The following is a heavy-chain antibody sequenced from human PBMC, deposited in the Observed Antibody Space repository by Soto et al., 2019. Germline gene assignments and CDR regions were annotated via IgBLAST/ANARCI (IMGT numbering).Heavy chain of an antibody. CDR2: INAGNGNT. CDR3: ARTSGFYFYDY. CDR1: GYTFTSYA. D-gene: IGHD3-3*01. V-gene: IGHV1-3*01. Sequence: QVQLVQSGAEVKKPGASVKVSCKTSGYTFTSYAMHWVRQAPGQRLEWMGWINAGNGNTKYSQKFQGRVTITRDTSASTAYMELSSLRSEDTAVDYCARTSGFYFYDYWGQGTLVTVSS. J-gene: IGHJ4*02.